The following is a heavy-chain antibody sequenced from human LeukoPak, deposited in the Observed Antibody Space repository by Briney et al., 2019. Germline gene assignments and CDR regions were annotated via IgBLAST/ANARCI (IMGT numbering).Heavy chain of an antibody. CDR1: GFTFSTYS. V-gene: IGHV3-21*01. J-gene: IGHJ4*02. CDR2: ISSSSVYI. D-gene: IGHD5-18*01. CDR3: ARDPGGYSELDY. Sequence: GGSLRLSCTASGFTFSTYSMNWVRQAPGKGLEWVSCISSSSVYIYYADSVKGRFTISRDNAKHSLSLQMNSLRAEDTAVYYCARDPGGYSELDYWGQGTLVTVSS.